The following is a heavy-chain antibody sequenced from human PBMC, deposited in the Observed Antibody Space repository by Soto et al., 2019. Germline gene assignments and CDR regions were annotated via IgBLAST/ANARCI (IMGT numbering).Heavy chain of an antibody. CDR3: ARRPLGYGTSIFAH. V-gene: IGHV3-23*01. CDR1: GFTFSSYG. D-gene: IGHD3-16*01. CDR2: ISDSGAST. Sequence: PGGSLRLSCAASGFTFSSYGMHWVRQAPGKGLEWVSAISDSGASTYYADSVKGRFTISRDNSKKILFLQMDGLSAEDTAVYFCARRPLGYGTSIFAHWGQGTQVTVSS. J-gene: IGHJ5*02.